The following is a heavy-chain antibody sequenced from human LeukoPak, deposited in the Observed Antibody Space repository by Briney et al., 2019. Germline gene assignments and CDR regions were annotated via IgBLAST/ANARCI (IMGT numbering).Heavy chain of an antibody. Sequence: ASVKVSCKASGYSFTSHYMHWVRQAPGQGLEWLGLINPSGSSTLYAQKFQGRVTMTRDMSTTTDYMELSSLRSDDTAVYYCALSPGIHAFDYWGQGTLVTVSS. CDR1: GYSFTSHY. J-gene: IGHJ4*02. V-gene: IGHV1-46*01. CDR2: INPSGSST. CDR3: ALSPGIHAFDY.